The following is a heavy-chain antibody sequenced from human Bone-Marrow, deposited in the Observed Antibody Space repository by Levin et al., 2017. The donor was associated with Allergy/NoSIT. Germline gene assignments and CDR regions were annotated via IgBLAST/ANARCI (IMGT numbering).Heavy chain of an antibody. CDR3: ARVRGYSYGSFFDY. V-gene: IGHV4-59*01. D-gene: IGHD5-18*01. CDR1: GGSISSYY. Sequence: SQTLSLTCTVSGGSISSYYWSWIRQPPGKGLEWIGYIYYSGSTNYNPSLKSRVTISVDTSKNQFSLKLSSVTAADTAVYYCARVRGYSYGSFFDYWGQGTLVTVSS. J-gene: IGHJ4*02. CDR2: IYYSGST.